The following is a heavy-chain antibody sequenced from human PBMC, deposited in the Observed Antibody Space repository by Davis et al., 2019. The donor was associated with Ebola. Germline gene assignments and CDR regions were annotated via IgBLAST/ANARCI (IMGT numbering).Heavy chain of an antibody. CDR1: GGSISSYY. Sequence: PSETLSLTCTVSGGSISSYYWSWIRQPPGKGLEWIGYIYYSGSTNYNPSLKSRVTISVDTSKNQFSLKLSSVTAADTAVYYCARAGIVVVPAARNPYYYYGMDVWGQGTTVTVSS. V-gene: IGHV4-59*01. J-gene: IGHJ6*02. D-gene: IGHD2-2*01. CDR2: IYYSGST. CDR3: ARAGIVVVPAARNPYYYYGMDV.